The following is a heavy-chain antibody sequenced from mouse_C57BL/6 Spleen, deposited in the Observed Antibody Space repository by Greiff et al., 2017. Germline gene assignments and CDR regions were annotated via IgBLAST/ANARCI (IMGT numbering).Heavy chain of an antibody. CDR2: INPSSGYT. V-gene: IGHV1-7*01. CDR1: GYTFTSYW. CDR3: ARSPHGSSYGYYAMDY. J-gene: IGHJ4*01. D-gene: IGHD1-1*01. Sequence: QVQLQQSGAELAKPGASVKLSCKASGYTFTSYWMHWVKQRPGQGLEWIGYINPSSGYTKYNQKFKDKDTLTADKSSSTAYMQLSSLTYEDSAVYYCARSPHGSSYGYYAMDYWGQGTSVTVSS.